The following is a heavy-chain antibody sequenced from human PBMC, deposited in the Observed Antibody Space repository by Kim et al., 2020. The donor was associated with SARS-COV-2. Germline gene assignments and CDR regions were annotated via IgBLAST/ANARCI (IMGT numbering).Heavy chain of an antibody. Sequence: ASVKVSCKASGYTFTSYAMIWVRQAPGQGLEWMGWINTNTGNPTYAQGLTGRVVFNLDTSVSTAYLQISSLKAEDTAVYYCARDPGSATVFGVVIICPSRDGMDVWGQGTTVTVPS. V-gene: IGHV7-4-1*02. CDR2: INTNTGNP. D-gene: IGHD3-3*01. J-gene: IGHJ6*02. CDR3: ARDPGSATVFGVVIICPSRDGMDV. CDR1: GYTFTSYA.